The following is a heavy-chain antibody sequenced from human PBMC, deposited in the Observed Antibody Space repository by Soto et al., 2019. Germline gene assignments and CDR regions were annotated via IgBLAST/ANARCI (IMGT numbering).Heavy chain of an antibody. CDR2: INPSGVST. D-gene: IGHD6-13*01. CDR3: ARTLKSAGSDY. Sequence: QVQLVQSGAEVKKPGASVKVSCKASGYTFTDYSIHWVRQAPGQGLEWMGLINPSGVSTHYAQQFQGRVIVTKDTSTSTVYMEMSSLRSEDTACCYCARTLKSAGSDYWGQGTLVTVSS. CDR1: GYTFTDYS. J-gene: IGHJ4*02. V-gene: IGHV1-46*03.